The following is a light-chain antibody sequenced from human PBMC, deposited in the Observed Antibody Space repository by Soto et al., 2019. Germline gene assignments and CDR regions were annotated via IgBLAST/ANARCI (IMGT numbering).Light chain of an antibody. CDR3: QQYDNLPLT. J-gene: IGKJ4*01. Sequence: DIQMTQSPSALSASVGDRVTITCQASQDIRNYLNWYQQKPGRATDLLIYDASKLETGVPSMFSGSGSGTDFSFTIINLQPEDIATYYCQQYDNLPLTFGGGTKVEIK. CDR2: DAS. V-gene: IGKV1-33*01. CDR1: QDIRNY.